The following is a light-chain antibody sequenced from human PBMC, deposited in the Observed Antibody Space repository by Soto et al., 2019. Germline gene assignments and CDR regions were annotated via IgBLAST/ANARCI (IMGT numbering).Light chain of an antibody. CDR1: MSDVGGYNY. CDR2: EVN. Sequence: HSLLDHPPSASGSPVQSLTMASTVTMSDVGGYNYVFWYQQHAGKAPKLMIYEVNKRPSGVPDRFSGYKSGNTASLTGSGRQAEDEADYYCSSYAGSSNVFGTGTKVTVL. CDR3: SSYAGSSNV. V-gene: IGLV2-8*01. J-gene: IGLJ1*01.